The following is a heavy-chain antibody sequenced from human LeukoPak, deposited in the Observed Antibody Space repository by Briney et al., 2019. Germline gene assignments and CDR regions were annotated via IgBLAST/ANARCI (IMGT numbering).Heavy chain of an antibody. J-gene: IGHJ5*02. D-gene: IGHD6-19*01. V-gene: IGHV3-23*01. CDR3: AKVGAVAGTNWFDP. Sequence: GGSLRLSCAASGFTFSSYAMSWVRQAPGKGLEWVSAISGSGGSTYYADSVKGRFTISRENSKNTLYLQMNSLRAEDTAVYYCAKVGAVAGTNWFDPWGQGTLVTVSS. CDR1: GFTFSSYA. CDR2: ISGSGGST.